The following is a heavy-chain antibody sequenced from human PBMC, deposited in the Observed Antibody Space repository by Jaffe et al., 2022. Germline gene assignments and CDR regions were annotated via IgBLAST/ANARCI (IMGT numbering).Heavy chain of an antibody. V-gene: IGHV3-48*01. CDR2: TSRTTGIT. D-gene: IGHD6-19*01. CDR1: GFTFSSYS. CDR3: ARLYTSGWYFDC. Sequence: EVQLVESGGGLVQPGGSLRLSCAASGFTFSSYSINWVRQAPGKGLEWLSYTSRTTGITQYADSVKGRFTVSTDNAKTSLYLHMNSLRAEDTAVYYCARLYTSGWYFDCWGQGTLVTVSS. J-gene: IGHJ4*02.